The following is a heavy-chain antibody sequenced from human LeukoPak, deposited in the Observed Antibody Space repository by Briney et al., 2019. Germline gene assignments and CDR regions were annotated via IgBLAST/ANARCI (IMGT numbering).Heavy chain of an antibody. CDR3: ARHKDYYDTSGFYSPFDY. CDR2: IYYSGNT. V-gene: IGHV4-59*08. Sequence: SETLSLTCTVSGGSISSYYWSWTRQPPGKGLEWIGYIYYSGNTRYNPSLESRATISVDTSKNQFSLKLNSVTAADTAVYYCARHKDYYDTSGFYSPFDYWGQGTLVTVSS. J-gene: IGHJ4*02. D-gene: IGHD3-22*01. CDR1: GGSISSYY.